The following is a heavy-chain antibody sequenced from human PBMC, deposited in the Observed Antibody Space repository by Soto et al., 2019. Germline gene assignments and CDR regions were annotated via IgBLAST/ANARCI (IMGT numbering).Heavy chain of an antibody. CDR3: AREDCSGGSCLGNWFDP. D-gene: IGHD2-15*01. J-gene: IGHJ5*02. CDR1: GYTFTGYY. CDR2: INPNSGGT. V-gene: IGHV1-2*04. Sequence: ASVKVSCKASGYTFTGYYMHWVRQAPGQGLEWMGWINPNSGGTNYAQRFQGWVTMTRDTSISTAYMELSRLRSDDTAVYYCAREDCSGGSCLGNWFDPWGQGTLVTVSS.